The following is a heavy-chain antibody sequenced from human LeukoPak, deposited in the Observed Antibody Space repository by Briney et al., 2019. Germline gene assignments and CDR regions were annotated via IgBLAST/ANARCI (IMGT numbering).Heavy chain of an antibody. V-gene: IGHV4-34*01. CDR3: ARDLGVVGATWSGGANDY. Sequence: SETLSLTCAVYGGSFRGYYWSGIRKPPGKGLDWIGEINNSGSTNYNPSLKSRVTISVDTSKNQFSLKLSSVTAADTAVYYCARDLGVVGATWSGGANDYWGQGTLVTVSS. CDR2: INNSGST. D-gene: IGHD1-26*01. CDR1: GGSFRGYY. J-gene: IGHJ4*02.